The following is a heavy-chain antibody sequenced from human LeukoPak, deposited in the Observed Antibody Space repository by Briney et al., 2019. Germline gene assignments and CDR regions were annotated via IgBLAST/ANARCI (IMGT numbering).Heavy chain of an antibody. CDR3: GKEGGLYDSGGYFDY. J-gene: IGHJ4*02. CDR2: VSSSGGRT. V-gene: IGHV3-23*01. CDR1: GFTFSSYA. Sequence: GGSLRLSCAASGFTFSSYALGWVRQAPGKGLEWVSTVSSSGGRTYYADSVKGRFTISRDNSQNTLYLQMNSLRAEDTAVYYCGKEGGLYDSGGYFDYWAQGTLVTVSS. D-gene: IGHD3-3*01.